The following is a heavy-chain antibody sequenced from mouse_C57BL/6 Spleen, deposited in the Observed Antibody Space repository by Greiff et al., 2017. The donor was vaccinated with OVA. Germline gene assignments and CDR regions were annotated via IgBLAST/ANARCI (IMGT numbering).Heavy chain of an antibody. Sequence: QVQLQQSGAELVRPGASVTLSCKASGYTFTDYEMHWVKQTPVHGLEWIGAIDPETGGTAYNQKFKGKATLTADKSSSTAYMELRSLTSEDSAVYYCTRGDYDYDGGAMDYWGQGTSVTVSS. D-gene: IGHD2-4*01. J-gene: IGHJ4*01. V-gene: IGHV1-15*01. CDR2: IDPETGGT. CDR3: TRGDYDYDGGAMDY. CDR1: GYTFTDYE.